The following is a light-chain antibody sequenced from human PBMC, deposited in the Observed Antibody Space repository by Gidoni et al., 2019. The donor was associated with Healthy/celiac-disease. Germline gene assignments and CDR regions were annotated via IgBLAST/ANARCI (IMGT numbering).Light chain of an antibody. CDR1: QSVSSY. CDR2: DAS. V-gene: IGKV3-11*01. J-gene: IGKJ1*01. CDR3: QQRSNWPRT. Sequence: EIVFTQSPATLSLSPGERATLSCRASQSVSSYLAWYQQKPGQAPRLLIYDASNRATGIPARFSGSGSGTDFTLTISSLEPEDFAVYYCQQRSNWPRTFVQGTKVEIK.